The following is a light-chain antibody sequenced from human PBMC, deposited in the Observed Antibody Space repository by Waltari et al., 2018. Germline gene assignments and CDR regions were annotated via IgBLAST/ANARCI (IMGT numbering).Light chain of an antibody. CDR3: AAWDDNLNAVV. V-gene: IGLV1-36*01. CDR2: YDD. J-gene: IGLJ2*01. CDR1: NSNIGNNA. Sequence: QSVLTQPPSVSEAPRQRVTISCSGSNSNIGNNAVNWYQKLPGKAPKLLIYYDDLLPSGVSDRFSGSKSGTSAALAISGLHSEDEADYHCAAWDDNLNAVVFGGGTKLTV.